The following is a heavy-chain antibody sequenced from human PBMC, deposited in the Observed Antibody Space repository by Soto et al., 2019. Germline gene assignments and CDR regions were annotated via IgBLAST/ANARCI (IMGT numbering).Heavy chain of an antibody. CDR1: GGTFSKYA. CDR2: IIPMFGTP. J-gene: IGHJ6*02. V-gene: IGHV1-69*01. Sequence: QVQLGQSWAALKKPGSSVKVSCKASGGTFSKYAISWVLQAPGQGLEWLGGIIPMFGTPNYAHKFQGRVTISEDEATTTAYRELSSLRSAATAVYFCSRPRRDRNFYHGLAVWGQGTTVTVSS. D-gene: IGHD3-22*01. CDR3: SRPRRDRNFYHGLAV.